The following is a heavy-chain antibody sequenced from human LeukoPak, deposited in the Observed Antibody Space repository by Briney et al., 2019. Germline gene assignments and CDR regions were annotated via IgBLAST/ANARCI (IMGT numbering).Heavy chain of an antibody. CDR2: ISYDGSNK. Sequence: GGSLRLSCAASGFTFSSYSMNWVRQAPGKGLEWVAVISYDGSNKYYADSVKGRFTISRDNSKNTLYLQMNSLRAEDTAVYYCARTMTTVTTGYYYGMDVWGQGTTVTVSS. CDR3: ARTMTTVTTGYYYGMDV. CDR1: GFTFSSYS. J-gene: IGHJ6*02. V-gene: IGHV3-30*03. D-gene: IGHD4-17*01.